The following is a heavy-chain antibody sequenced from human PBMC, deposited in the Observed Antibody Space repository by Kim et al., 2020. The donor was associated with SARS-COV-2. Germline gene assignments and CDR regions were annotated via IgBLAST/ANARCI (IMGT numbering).Heavy chain of an antibody. Sequence: TYYNPSLKSRVTISVDTSKNQFSLKLSSVTAADTSVYYCARAEYSGPLDYWGQGTLVTVSS. V-gene: IGHV4-31*02. J-gene: IGHJ4*02. CDR3: ARAEYSGPLDY. D-gene: IGHD5-12*01. CDR2: T.